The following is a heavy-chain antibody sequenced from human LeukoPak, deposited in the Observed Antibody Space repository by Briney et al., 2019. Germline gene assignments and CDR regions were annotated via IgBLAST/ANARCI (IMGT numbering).Heavy chain of an antibody. J-gene: IGHJ6*03. CDR3: TRDIYDSSGYYYYYYMDV. D-gene: IGHD3-22*01. V-gene: IGHV3-49*04. Sequence: GGSLRLSCTASGFTFGDYAMSWVRQAPGKGLEWVGFIRSKAYGGTTEYAASVKGRFTISRDDSKSIAYLQMNSLKTEDTAVYYCTRDIYDSSGYYYYYYMDVWGKGTTVTISS. CDR1: GFTFGDYA. CDR2: IRSKAYGGTT.